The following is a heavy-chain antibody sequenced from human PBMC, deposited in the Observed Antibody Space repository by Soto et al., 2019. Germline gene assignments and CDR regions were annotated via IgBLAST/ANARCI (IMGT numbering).Heavy chain of an antibody. CDR2: IRGGGGGT. J-gene: IGHJ6*03. CDR1: GFSFSRYA. V-gene: IGHV3-23*01. Sequence: EVQLLESGGGLVQPGGSLRLSCAASGFSFSRYAMSWVRQAPGKGLEWVSVIRGGGGGTNYADSVKGRFTISRDNSKDTLYLQMNSLRAEDTAVYYCAKSGSTSVDYYFYMDVCGQGATVTVSS. D-gene: IGHD6-6*01. CDR3: AKSGSTSVDYYFYMDV.